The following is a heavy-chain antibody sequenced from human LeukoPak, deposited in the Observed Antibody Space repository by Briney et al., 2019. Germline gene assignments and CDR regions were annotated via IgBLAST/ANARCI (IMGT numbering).Heavy chain of an antibody. J-gene: IGHJ6*02. CDR2: ISSSSSYI. Sequence: GGSLRLSCAASGFTFSSYSMNWVRQAPGKGLEWVSSISSSSSYIYYADSVKGRFTISRDNAKNSLYLQMNSLRAEDTAVYYCARTLGYYDILTGFDRYGMDVWGQGTTVTVSS. CDR3: ARTLGYYDILTGFDRYGMDV. CDR1: GFTFSSYS. V-gene: IGHV3-21*01. D-gene: IGHD3-9*01.